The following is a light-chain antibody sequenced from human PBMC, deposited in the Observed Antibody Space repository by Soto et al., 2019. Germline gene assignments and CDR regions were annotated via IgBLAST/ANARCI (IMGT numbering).Light chain of an antibody. CDR2: DVS. CDR1: SSDIGGYNY. J-gene: IGLJ1*01. V-gene: IGLV2-11*01. CDR3: CSYAGTTHV. Sequence: QSALTQPPSVSGSPGQSVTISCTGTSSDIGGYNYVSWYQQLPGKAPKLMIYDVSKRPSGVPDRFSGSNSSNTASLTISGLLAEDEADYYCCSYAGTTHVFGTGTKVTVL.